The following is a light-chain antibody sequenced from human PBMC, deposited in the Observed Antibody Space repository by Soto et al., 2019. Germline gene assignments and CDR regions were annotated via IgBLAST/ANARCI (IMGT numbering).Light chain of an antibody. CDR1: QGISNL. J-gene: IGKJ4*01. CDR3: QQYNRFSLT. V-gene: IGKV1-5*01. CDR2: DAS. Sequence: DIQMTQSPSTLSTSVGDGVTITCRASQGISNLLAWYQQKPGQVPKLLIYDASTLESGVSSRFSGSGSGTEFALTISGLQPDDFASYYCQQYNRFSLTFGGGTKVEIK.